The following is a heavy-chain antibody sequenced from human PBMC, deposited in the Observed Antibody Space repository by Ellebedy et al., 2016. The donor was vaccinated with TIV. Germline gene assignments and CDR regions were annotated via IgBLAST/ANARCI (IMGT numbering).Heavy chain of an antibody. J-gene: IGHJ6*03. CDR2: INHSGST. Sequence: SETLSLXXAVYGGSFSGYYWSWIRQPPGKGLEWIGEINHSGSTNYNPSLKSRVTISVDTSKNQFSLKLSSVTAADTAVYYCARADIVVVPAAPGAYYYYYYMDVWGKGTTVTVSS. D-gene: IGHD2-2*01. CDR3: ARADIVVVPAAPGAYYYYYYMDV. CDR1: GGSFSGYY. V-gene: IGHV4-34*01.